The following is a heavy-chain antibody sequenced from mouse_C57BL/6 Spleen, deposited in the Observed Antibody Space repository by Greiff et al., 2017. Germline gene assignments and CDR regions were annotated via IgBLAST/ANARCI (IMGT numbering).Heavy chain of an antibody. D-gene: IGHD1-1*01. J-gene: IGHJ3*01. CDR3: ARGNYGSSYAWFAY. CDR1: GFTFSSYA. CDR2: ISDGGSYT. V-gene: IGHV5-4*01. Sequence: EVHLVESGGGLVKPGGSLKLSCAASGFTFSSYAMSWVRQTPEKRLEWVATISDGGSYTYYPDNVKGRFTISRDNAKNNLYLQMSHLKSEDTAMYYCARGNYGSSYAWFAYWGQGTLVTVSA.